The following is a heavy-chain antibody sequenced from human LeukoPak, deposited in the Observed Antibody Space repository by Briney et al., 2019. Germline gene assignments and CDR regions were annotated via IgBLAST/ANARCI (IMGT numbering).Heavy chain of an antibody. CDR3: ARETSFGAGTNVYCGMDV. V-gene: IGHV1-69*13. D-gene: IGHD3-16*01. CDR2: IIPIFGTA. J-gene: IGHJ6*04. CDR1: GGTFSSYA. Sequence: GASVEVSCKASGGTFSSYAISWVRQAPGQGLEWMGGIIPIFGTANYAQKFQGRVTITADESTSTAYMELSSLRSEDTAVYYCARETSFGAGTNVYCGMDVWGKGTTVTVSS.